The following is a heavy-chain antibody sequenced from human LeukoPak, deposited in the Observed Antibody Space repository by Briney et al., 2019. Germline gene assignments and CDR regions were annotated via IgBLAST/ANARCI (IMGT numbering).Heavy chain of an antibody. CDR3: ARGAWTARFMSIGTLDY. CDR1: GGSIISYY. J-gene: IGHJ4*02. CDR2: IYYSGST. Sequence: PSETLSLTCTVSGGSIISYYWSWIRQPPGKGLEWIGYIYYSGSTNYNPSLKSRVTISVDTSKNQFSLKLSSVTAADTAVYYCARGAWTARFMSIGTLDYWGQGTLVTVSS. V-gene: IGHV4-59*01. D-gene: IGHD6-6*01.